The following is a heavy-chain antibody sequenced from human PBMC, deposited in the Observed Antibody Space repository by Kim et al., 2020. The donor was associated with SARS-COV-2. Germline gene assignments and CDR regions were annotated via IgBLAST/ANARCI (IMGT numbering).Heavy chain of an antibody. D-gene: IGHD6-13*01. CDR2: MNPNSGNT. V-gene: IGHV1-8*01. CDR3: ARDYRLGQQLSRKYYYYYYGMDV. CDR1: GYTFTSYD. J-gene: IGHJ6*02. Sequence: ASVKVSCKASGYTFTSYDINWVRQATGQGLEWMGWMNPNSGNTGYAQKFQGRVTMTRNASISTAYMELSSLRSEDTAVYYCARDYRLGQQLSRKYYYYYYGMDVWGQGTTVTVS.